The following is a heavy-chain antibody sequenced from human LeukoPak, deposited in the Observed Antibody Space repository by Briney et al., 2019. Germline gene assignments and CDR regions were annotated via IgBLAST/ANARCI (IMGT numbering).Heavy chain of an antibody. CDR3: ARVPYSSGRYDPYYYYYMDV. V-gene: IGHV4-39*07. D-gene: IGHD6-19*01. Sequence: SETLSLTCSVVGGSLTSSNQYWGWIRQPPGKGLEWIGSIYYSGRTYYNPSLKSRVTISVDTSKNQFSLKLSSVTAADTAMYYCARVPYSSGRYDPYYYYYMDVWGKGTTVTVSS. J-gene: IGHJ6*03. CDR1: GGSLTSSNQY. CDR2: IYYSGRT.